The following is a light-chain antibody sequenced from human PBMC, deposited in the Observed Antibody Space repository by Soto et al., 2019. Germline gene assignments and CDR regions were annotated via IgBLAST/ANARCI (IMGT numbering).Light chain of an antibody. CDR1: SSDVGGYNY. J-gene: IGLJ1*01. V-gene: IGLV2-14*01. Sequence: QSALTQPASVSGSPGQSITISCTGTSSDVGGYNYVSWYQQHPGKAPKLMIYEVTNRPSGVSNRFSGSKSGNTASLTISGLQAEDEADYYCNSYTTSSTYVFGTGTEVTVL. CDR3: NSYTTSSTYV. CDR2: EVT.